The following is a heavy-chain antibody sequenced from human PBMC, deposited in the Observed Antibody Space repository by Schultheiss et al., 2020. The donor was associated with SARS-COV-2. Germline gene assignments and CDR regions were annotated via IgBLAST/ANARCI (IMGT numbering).Heavy chain of an antibody. V-gene: IGHV3-23*01. Sequence: GGSLRLSCAASGFTFSSYAMHWVRQAPGKGLEWVSAISGNGGIRNYADSVKGRFTISRDNSKNTLYLQMNSLRAEDTAVYYCGRSGSSGWLNPIHSWGQGILVTVSS. CDR1: GFTFSSYA. J-gene: IGHJ4*02. D-gene: IGHD6-19*01. CDR3: GRSGSSGWLNPIHS. CDR2: ISGNGGIR.